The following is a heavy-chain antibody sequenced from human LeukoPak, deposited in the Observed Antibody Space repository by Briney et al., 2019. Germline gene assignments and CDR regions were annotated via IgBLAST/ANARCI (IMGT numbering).Heavy chain of an antibody. J-gene: IGHJ6*03. Sequence: SETLSLTCTVSGGSISSGSYYWRCIRQPAGKGLEWIGRIYTSGSTNYNPSLKSRVTISVDTSKNQFSLKLSSVTAADTAVYYCASQYKDYYYYMDVWGKGTTVTVSS. CDR1: GGSISSGSYY. CDR2: IYTSGST. D-gene: IGHD1-1*01. CDR3: ASQYKDYYYYMDV. V-gene: IGHV4-61*02.